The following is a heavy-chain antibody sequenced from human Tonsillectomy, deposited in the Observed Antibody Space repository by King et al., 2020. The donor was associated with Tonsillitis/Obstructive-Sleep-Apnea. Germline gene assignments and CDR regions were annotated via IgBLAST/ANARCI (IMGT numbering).Heavy chain of an antibody. CDR1: GGTFSSYA. J-gene: IGHJ4*02. Sequence: LQLVQSGAEVKKPGSSVKVSCKASGGTFSSYAISWVRQAPGQGLEWMGGIIPIFGTANYAQKFQGRVTITADESTSTDYMELSGLRSEDTAVYYCARVTGSSTSPETANDYWGQGTLVTVSS. V-gene: IGHV1-69*01. D-gene: IGHD2-2*01. CDR3: ARVTGSSTSPETANDY. CDR2: IIPIFGTA.